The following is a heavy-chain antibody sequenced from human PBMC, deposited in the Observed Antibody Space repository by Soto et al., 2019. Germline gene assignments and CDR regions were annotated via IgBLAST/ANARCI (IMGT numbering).Heavy chain of an antibody. D-gene: IGHD3-9*01. CDR2: ISGSGGST. J-gene: IGHJ5*02. CDR1: GLTFSSYA. CDR3: ARDSDDILTGFQNWFDP. V-gene: IGHV3-23*01. Sequence: PGGSLILSCAASGLTFSSYAMTWVRQAPGKGLEWVSAISGSGGSTYYADSVKGRFTISRDNAKNSLYLQMNSLRAEDTAVYYCARDSDDILTGFQNWFDPWGQGTLVTVS.